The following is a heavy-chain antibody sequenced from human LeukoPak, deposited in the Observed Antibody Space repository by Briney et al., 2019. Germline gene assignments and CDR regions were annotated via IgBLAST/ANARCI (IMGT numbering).Heavy chain of an antibody. CDR2: ISCNSGSI. J-gene: IGHJ5*02. Sequence: GRSLRLSCAASGFTFDDYAMHWVRHAPGKGLEWVSGISCNSGSIYYADSVKGRFTISRDNAKNSLYLQMNSLRAEDTALYYCAKDARYCSGGSCYLGAGWFDPWGQGTLVTVSS. CDR1: GFTFDDYA. CDR3: AKDARYCSGGSCYLGAGWFDP. D-gene: IGHD2-15*01. V-gene: IGHV3-9*01.